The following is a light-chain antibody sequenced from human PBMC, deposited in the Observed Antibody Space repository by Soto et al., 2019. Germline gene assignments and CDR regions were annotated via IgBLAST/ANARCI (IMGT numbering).Light chain of an antibody. CDR2: DAS. J-gene: IGKJ2*01. CDR3: QQYTTDPYT. CDR1: QSVTDW. V-gene: IGKV1-5*01. Sequence: DIQMTQSPSTLSASVGGRVTITCRASQSVTDWLAWYQQKPGKAPNLLIYDASRLQSGIPSRFSGSGSGTEFTLTISSLQPDDFATYYCQQYTTDPYTFGQGTKLGIK.